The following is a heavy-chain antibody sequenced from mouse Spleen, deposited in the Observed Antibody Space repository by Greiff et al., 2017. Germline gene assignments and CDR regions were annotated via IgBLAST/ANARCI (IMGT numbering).Heavy chain of an antibody. J-gene: IGHJ3*01. CDR3: ARPPSSTMITTGFAY. V-gene: IGHV5-9*02. Sequence: EVKLVESGGGLVKPGGSLKLSCAASGFAFSSYDMSWVRQTPEKRLEWVATISSGGSYTYYPDSVKGRFTISRDNARNTLYLQMSSLRSEDTALYYCARPPSSTMITTGFAYWGQGTLVTVSA. D-gene: IGHD2-4*01. CDR1: GFAFSSYD. CDR2: ISSGGSYT.